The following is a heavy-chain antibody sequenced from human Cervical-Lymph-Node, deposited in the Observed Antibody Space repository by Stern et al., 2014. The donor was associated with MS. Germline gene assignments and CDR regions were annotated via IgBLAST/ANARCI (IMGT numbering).Heavy chain of an antibody. Sequence: VQMVQSGGGVVQPGRSLSLSCVASGFTFSTYAKHWVRQAPGKGLEWLAFVSYDGTQRNSTDSVKARFTISRDNSKNTLYLHMNSLRDEDTAVYFCARGGRGVGLEYWGQGALVTVSS. V-gene: IGHV3-30-3*01. D-gene: IGHD3-10*01. CDR3: ARGGRGVGLEY. CDR2: VSYDGTQR. CDR1: GFTFSTYA. J-gene: IGHJ4*02.